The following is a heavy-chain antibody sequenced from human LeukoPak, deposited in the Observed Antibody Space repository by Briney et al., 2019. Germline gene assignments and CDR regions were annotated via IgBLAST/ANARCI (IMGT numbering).Heavy chain of an antibody. CDR2: INHSGST. J-gene: IGHJ4*02. D-gene: IGHD2-21*02. CDR1: GGSFSGYY. Sequence: SETLSLTCAVYGGSFSGYYWSWIRQPPGKGLEWIGEINHSGSTNYNPSLKSRVTISVDTSKNQFSLKLSSVSAADTAVYYCARKAYCGGDCYSFDYWGQGTLVTVSS. V-gene: IGHV4-34*01. CDR3: ARKAYCGGDCYSFDY.